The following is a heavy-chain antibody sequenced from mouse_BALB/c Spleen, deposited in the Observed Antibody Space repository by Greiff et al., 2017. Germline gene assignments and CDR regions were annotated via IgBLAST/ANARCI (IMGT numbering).Heavy chain of an antibody. D-gene: IGHD2-10*02. J-gene: IGHJ3*01. CDR3: ARKEYGNSFAY. V-gene: IGHV14-3*02. Sequence: VQLQQSGAELVKPGASVKLSCTASGFNIKDTYMHWVKQRPEQGLEWIGRIDPANGNTKYDPKFQGKATITADTSSNTAYLQLSSLTSEDTAVYYCARKEYGNSFAYWGQGTLVTVSA. CDR2: IDPANGNT. CDR1: GFNIKDTY.